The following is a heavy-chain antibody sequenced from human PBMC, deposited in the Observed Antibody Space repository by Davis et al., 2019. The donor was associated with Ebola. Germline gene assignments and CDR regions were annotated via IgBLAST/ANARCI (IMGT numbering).Heavy chain of an antibody. CDR2: IKQDGSEK. Sequence: GESLKTPCAASGFSFSSYWMSWVRQAPGKGLEWVASIKQDGSEKYYVDSLKGRFTISRDNAKNSLYLQMNSLRAEDTAVYYCARGFAVAGFDYWGQGTLVTVSS. CDR1: GFSFSSYW. V-gene: IGHV3-7*03. J-gene: IGHJ4*02. D-gene: IGHD6-19*01. CDR3: ARGFAVAGFDY.